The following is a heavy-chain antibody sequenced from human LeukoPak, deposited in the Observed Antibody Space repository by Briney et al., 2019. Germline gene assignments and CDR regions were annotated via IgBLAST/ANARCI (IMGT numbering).Heavy chain of an antibody. Sequence: ASVKVSCKASGYTFTSYDINWVRQATGQGLEWMGWMNPNSGNTGYAQKFQGRVTMTRNTSISTAYMELSSLRSEDTAVYYCASSSPTFGNWFDPWGQGTLVTVSS. CDR3: ASSSPTFGNWFDP. CDR2: MNPNSGNT. J-gene: IGHJ5*02. CDR1: GYTFTSYD. V-gene: IGHV1-8*01. D-gene: IGHD6-13*01.